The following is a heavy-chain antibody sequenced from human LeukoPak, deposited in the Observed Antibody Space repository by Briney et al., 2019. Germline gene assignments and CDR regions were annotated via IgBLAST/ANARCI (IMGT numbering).Heavy chain of an antibody. CDR3: ARRGSTMVRGVIMGPDY. CDR1: GFTFSTYG. J-gene: IGHJ4*02. Sequence: GGSLRLSCAASGFTFSTYGLRWVRQAPGKGLEWVAVISSDGSYKYYADSVKGRFTISRDNSKNTLYLQMNSLRVEDTAVYCCARRGSTMVRGVIMGPDYWGQGTLVTVSS. V-gene: IGHV3-30*03. CDR2: ISSDGSYK. D-gene: IGHD3-10*01.